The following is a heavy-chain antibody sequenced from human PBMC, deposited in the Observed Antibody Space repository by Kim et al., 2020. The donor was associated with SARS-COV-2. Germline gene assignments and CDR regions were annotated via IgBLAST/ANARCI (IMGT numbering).Heavy chain of an antibody. CDR3: AKEYCSSTSCQLDY. V-gene: IGHV3-30*18. CDR2: ISYDGSNK. Sequence: GGSLRLSCAASGFTFSSYGMHWVRQAPGKGLEWVAVISYDGSNKYYADSVKGRFTISRDNSKNTLYLQMNSLRAEDTAVYYCAKEYCSSTSCQLDYWGQGTLVTVSS. CDR1: GFTFSSYG. D-gene: IGHD2-2*01. J-gene: IGHJ4*02.